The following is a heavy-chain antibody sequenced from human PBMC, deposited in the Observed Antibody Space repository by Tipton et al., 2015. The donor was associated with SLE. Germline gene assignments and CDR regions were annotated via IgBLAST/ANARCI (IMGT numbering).Heavy chain of an antibody. CDR2: ISYDGSNK. J-gene: IGHJ4*02. D-gene: IGHD3-3*01. V-gene: IGHV3-30*04. CDR3: ASELLRFLEGS. CDR1: GFTFSSYA. Sequence: SLRLSCAASGFTFSSYAMHWVRQAPGKGLEWVAVISYDGSNKYYADSVKGRFTISRDNSKNTLYLQMNSLRAEDTAVYYCASELLRFLEGSWGQGTLVTVSS.